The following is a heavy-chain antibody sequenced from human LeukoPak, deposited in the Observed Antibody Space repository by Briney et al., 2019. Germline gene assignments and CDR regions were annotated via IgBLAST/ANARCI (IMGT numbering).Heavy chain of an antibody. V-gene: IGHV3-21*01. CDR2: ISSSSSYI. D-gene: IGHD3-22*01. Sequence: GGSLRLSCAASGFTFSSYSMNWVRQAPGKGLEWVSSISSSSSYIYYADSVKGRFTISRDNAKNSLYLQMNSLRAEDTAVYYCASFYDSSGYWYYFDYWGQGTLVTVSS. CDR1: GFTFSSYS. J-gene: IGHJ4*02. CDR3: ASFYDSSGYWYYFDY.